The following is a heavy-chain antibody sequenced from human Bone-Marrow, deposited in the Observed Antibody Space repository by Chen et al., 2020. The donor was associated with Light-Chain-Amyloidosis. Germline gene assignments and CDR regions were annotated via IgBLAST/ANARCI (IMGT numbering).Heavy chain of an antibody. CDR2: IYPDDSDA. D-gene: IGHD5-12*01. CDR1: GYTFPRYW. V-gene: IGHV5-51*01. CDR3: ARRRDGYNFDY. Sequence: GPSGPEVKKPGESLKISCKGSGYTFPRYWIGWVRQMPGKGLEWMGVIYPDDSDARYSPSFEGQVTISADKSITTAYLPWRSLKASDTAMYYCARRRDGYNFDYWGQGTLVTVSS. J-gene: IGHJ4*02.